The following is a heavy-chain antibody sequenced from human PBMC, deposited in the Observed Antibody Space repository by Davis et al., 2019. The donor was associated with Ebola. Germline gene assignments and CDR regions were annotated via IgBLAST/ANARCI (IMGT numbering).Heavy chain of an antibody. Sequence: SETLSLTCTVSGGSISSSSYYWGWIRQPPGKGLEWIGSIYYSGSTNYNPSLKSRVTISVDTSKNQFSLKLSSVTAADTAVYYCARGRDYIWGSYRFNYWGQGTLVTVSS. CDR3: ARGRDYIWGSYRFNY. D-gene: IGHD3-16*02. CDR2: IYYSGST. V-gene: IGHV4-39*07. CDR1: GGSISSSSYY. J-gene: IGHJ4*02.